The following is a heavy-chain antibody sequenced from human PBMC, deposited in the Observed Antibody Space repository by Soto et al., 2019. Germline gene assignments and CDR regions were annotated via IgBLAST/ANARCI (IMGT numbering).Heavy chain of an antibody. CDR2: INPSGGST. J-gene: IGHJ5*01. CDR1: GYTFTSYY. Sequence: GASVKVSCKASGYTFTSYYMHWVRQAPGQGLEWMGIINPSGGSTSYAQKFQGRVTMTRDTSTSTVYMELSSLRSEDTAVYYCARDRGGRYYDTPLPGYNWFDSWGQGTLVTVSS. V-gene: IGHV1-46*01. CDR3: ARDRGGRYYDTPLPGYNWFDS. D-gene: IGHD3-22*01.